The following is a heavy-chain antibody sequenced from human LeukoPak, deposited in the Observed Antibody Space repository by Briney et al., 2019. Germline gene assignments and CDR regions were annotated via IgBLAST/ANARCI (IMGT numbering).Heavy chain of an antibody. J-gene: IGHJ4*02. D-gene: IGHD3-16*02. Sequence: ASVKVSCKASGYTFTSYGISWVRQAPGQGLEWMGWISAYNGNTNYAQKLQGRVTMTRDTSISTAYMELSRLRSVDTAVYYCARGAFGGVIVVDYWGQGTLVTVSS. CDR2: ISAYNGNT. CDR1: GYTFTSYG. V-gene: IGHV1-18*01. CDR3: ARGAFGGVIVVDY.